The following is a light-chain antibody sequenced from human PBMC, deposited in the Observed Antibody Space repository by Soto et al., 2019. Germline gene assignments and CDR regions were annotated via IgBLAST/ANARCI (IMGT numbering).Light chain of an antibody. J-gene: IGKJ4*01. CDR3: QQSYSTPT. CDR1: QTISTW. CDR2: DAS. V-gene: IGKV1-5*01. Sequence: DIQLTQSPPTLSASVGDRVTNTCRASQTISTWMAWYQQKPGKAPKLLVYDASTLQSGVASRFSGSGSGTEFILTISSLQPEDFATYYCQQSYSTPTFGGGTKVDIK.